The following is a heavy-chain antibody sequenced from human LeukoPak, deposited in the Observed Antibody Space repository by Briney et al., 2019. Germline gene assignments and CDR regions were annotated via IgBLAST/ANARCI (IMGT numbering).Heavy chain of an antibody. J-gene: IGHJ5*02. Sequence: SGTLSLTCAVSGGSISSSNWWSWVRQPPGKGLEWIGEIYHSGSTNYNPSLKSRVTISVDKSKNQFSLKLSSVTAADTAVYYCARRGYSYGTLDNWFDPWGQGTLVTVSS. CDR2: IYHSGST. D-gene: IGHD5-18*01. CDR3: ARRGYSYGTLDNWFDP. CDR1: GGSISSSNW. V-gene: IGHV4-4*02.